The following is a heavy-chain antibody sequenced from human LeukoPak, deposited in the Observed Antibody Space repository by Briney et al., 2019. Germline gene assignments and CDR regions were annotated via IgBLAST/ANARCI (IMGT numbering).Heavy chain of an antibody. CDR2: IYHTGTT. J-gene: IGHJ3*01. Sequence: PSETLSLTCSVSGISVNTTYFWGWIRQAPGKGLEWIGSIYHTGTTDYNPSLKSRVTISVDTSKNQFSLKLNSVTAADTAVYFCARSSSMDVWGQGTMVTVSS. V-gene: IGHV4-38-2*01. D-gene: IGHD6-6*01. CDR1: GISVNTTYF. CDR3: ARSSSMDV.